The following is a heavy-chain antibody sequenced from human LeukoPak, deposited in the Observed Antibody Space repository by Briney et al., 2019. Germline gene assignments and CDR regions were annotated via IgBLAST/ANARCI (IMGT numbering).Heavy chain of an antibody. Sequence: PSETLSLTCTVSGGSISSYYWSWIRQPPGKGLEWIGYIYYSGSTNYNPSLKSRVTISVDTSKNQFSLKRSSVTAADTAVYYCARGLYSSSPYYFDHWGQGTLVTVSS. V-gene: IGHV4-59*01. D-gene: IGHD6-13*01. CDR2: IYYSGST. CDR3: ARGLYSSSPYYFDH. J-gene: IGHJ4*02. CDR1: GGSISSYY.